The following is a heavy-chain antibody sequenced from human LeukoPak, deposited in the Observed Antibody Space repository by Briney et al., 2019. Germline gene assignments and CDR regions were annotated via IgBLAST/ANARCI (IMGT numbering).Heavy chain of an antibody. J-gene: IGHJ4*02. Sequence: SETLSLTCAVYGGSFSGYYWSWIRQPPGKGLEWIGETNHSGSTNYNPSLKSRVTISVDTSKNQFSLKLSSVTAADTAVYYCARRLLRYFDWLPKPFDYWGQGTLVTVSS. V-gene: IGHV4-34*01. CDR1: GGSFSGYY. CDR3: ARRLLRYFDWLPKPFDY. D-gene: IGHD3-9*01. CDR2: TNHSGST.